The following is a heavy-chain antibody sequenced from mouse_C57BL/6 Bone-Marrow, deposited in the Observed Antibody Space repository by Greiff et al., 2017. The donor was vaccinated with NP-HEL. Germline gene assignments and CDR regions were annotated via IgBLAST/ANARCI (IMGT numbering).Heavy chain of an antibody. CDR2: IHPSASDT. Sequence: VQLQQPGAELVKPGASVKVSCKASGYTFTSYWMHWVKQRPGQGLEWIGRIHPSASDTNYNQKFKGKATLTVDKSSSTAYMQLSSLTSEDSAVYYCAIYDGSSLFAYWGQGTLVTVSA. J-gene: IGHJ3*01. V-gene: IGHV1-74*01. CDR3: AIYDGSSLFAY. D-gene: IGHD1-1*01. CDR1: GYTFTSYW.